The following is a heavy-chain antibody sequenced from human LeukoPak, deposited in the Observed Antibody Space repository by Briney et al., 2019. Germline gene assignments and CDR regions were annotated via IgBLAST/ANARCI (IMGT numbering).Heavy chain of an antibody. V-gene: IGHV3-74*01. CDR3: ARDLDYGGYSNFEY. J-gene: IGHJ4*02. CDR2: IKSDGSST. D-gene: IGHD4-23*01. CDR1: GFTFSSFW. Sequence: GGSLRLSCAASGFTFSSFWMHWVRQAPGKGLVWVSRIKSDGSSTSYADSVKGRFTISRDNAKYTLYLQMNSLRAEDTAVYYCARDLDYGGYSNFEYWGQGTLVTVSS.